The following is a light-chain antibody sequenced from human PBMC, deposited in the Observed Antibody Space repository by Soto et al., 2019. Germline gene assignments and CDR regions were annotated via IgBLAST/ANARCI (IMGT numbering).Light chain of an antibody. CDR3: QQYGTPLYT. V-gene: IGKV3-20*01. J-gene: IGKJ2*01. CDR1: PGISSSY. CDR2: ATS. Sequence: ENVLTQSPGTLSLSPGERATLSCRTTPGISSSYLAWYQQKPGQAPRLLMYATSSRATGIPDRFSGSGSGTDFTLTISRLEPEELAVYYCQQYGTPLYTFGQGTKLEIK.